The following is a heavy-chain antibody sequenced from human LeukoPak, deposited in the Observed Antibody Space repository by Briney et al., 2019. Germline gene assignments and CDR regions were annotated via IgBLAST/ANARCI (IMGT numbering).Heavy chain of an antibody. Sequence: SETLSLTCTVSGGSISSYYWSWIRQPPGKGLEWIGYIYYSGSTNYNPSLKSRVTISVDTSKNQFSLKLSSVTAADTAVYYCARELGYCSSTSCYGGYYYYMDVWGKGTTVTVSS. V-gene: IGHV4-59*01. CDR1: GGSISSYY. CDR2: IYYSGST. CDR3: ARELGYCSSTSCYGGYYYYMDV. J-gene: IGHJ6*03. D-gene: IGHD2-2*01.